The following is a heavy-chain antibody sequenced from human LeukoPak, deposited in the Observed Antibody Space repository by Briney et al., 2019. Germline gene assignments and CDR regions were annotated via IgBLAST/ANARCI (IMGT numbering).Heavy chain of an antibody. CDR2: MNPSGGST. V-gene: IGHV1-46*01. D-gene: IGHD3-16*01. J-gene: IGHJ6*04. Sequence: ASVKVSCKASGYTFTNYYIHWVRQAPGQRPEWRGVMNPSGGSTTYAQKCQGRVTMTRDTSTSTVYIELRSLGSEDTAVYYCAREGEIALGSGNHKYYGMDVWGKGTTVTVSP. CDR3: AREGEIALGSGNHKYYGMDV. CDR1: GYTFTNYY.